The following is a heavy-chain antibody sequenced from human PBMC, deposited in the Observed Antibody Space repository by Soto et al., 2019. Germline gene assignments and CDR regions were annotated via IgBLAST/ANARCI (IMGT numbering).Heavy chain of an antibody. CDR1: GFTVSSNY. J-gene: IGHJ4*02. D-gene: IGHD6-13*01. CDR3: ARDGRYSSSWYFYY. CDR2: IYSGGST. V-gene: IGHV3-53*01. Sequence: GGSLRLSCAASGFTVSSNYMSWVRQAPGKGLEWVSVIYSGGSTYYADSVKGRFTISRDNSKNTLYLQMNSLRAEDTAVYYCARDGRYSSSWYFYYWGQGTLVTVSS.